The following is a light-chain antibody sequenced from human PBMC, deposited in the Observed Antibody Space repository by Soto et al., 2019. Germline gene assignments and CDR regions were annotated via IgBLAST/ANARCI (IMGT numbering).Light chain of an antibody. J-gene: IGKJ1*01. V-gene: IGKV1-5*01. Sequence: DIQVTQSPSTLSGSVGDRGTITCRASQTIISLLAWYQQKPGKAPKLLIYAASSLESGVPSRFSGSGSGTEFTLTISSPQPDDFATYYCQQYNSSPWTFGQGTKVDI. CDR2: AAS. CDR3: QQYNSSPWT. CDR1: QTIISL.